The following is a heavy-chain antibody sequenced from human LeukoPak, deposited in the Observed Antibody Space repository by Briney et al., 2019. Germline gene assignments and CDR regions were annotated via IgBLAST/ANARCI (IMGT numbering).Heavy chain of an antibody. D-gene: IGHD3-10*01. J-gene: IGHJ6*03. CDR3: ARDKGNYNYYYSYYVDV. CDR1: GFIFSDHG. V-gene: IGHV3-30*02. CDR2: IRFDGSNK. Sequence: GGSLRLSCAASGFIFSDHGMHWVRQAPGKGLEWLAFIRFDGSNKYYGDSVKGRFTIFRDNSMNTLYLQMNSLRAEDTAVYYCARDKGNYNYYYSYYVDVWGKGTTVIVSS.